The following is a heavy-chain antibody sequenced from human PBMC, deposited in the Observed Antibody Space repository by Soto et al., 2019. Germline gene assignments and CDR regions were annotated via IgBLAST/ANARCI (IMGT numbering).Heavy chain of an antibody. J-gene: IGHJ4*02. D-gene: IGHD3-3*01. CDR2: IYYTGST. V-gene: IGHV4-59*01. Sequence: PSETLSLTCSVSGGSISNYFWSWIRQPPGKGLEWIGYIYYTGSTNFNPSLKSRITMSVDTSKNQFSLKLSSVTAADTAVYYCARGIFWSGSQIYYLDSWGQGSLVTVSS. CDR1: GGSISNYF. CDR3: ARGIFWSGSQIYYLDS.